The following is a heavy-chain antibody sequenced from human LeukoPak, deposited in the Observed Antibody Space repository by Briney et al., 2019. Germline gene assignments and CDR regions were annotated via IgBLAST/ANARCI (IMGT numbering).Heavy chain of an antibody. Sequence: GSLRLSCAASGFTFSDSGMSWVRQAPGKGLEWVSGISGSGFTTYYADSVKGRFTISRDNSKNTLYLQMNSLRAEDTAVYYCARDPYYYDSSGYQLYYYGMDVWGQGTTVTVSS. V-gene: IGHV3-23*01. CDR2: ISGSGFTT. J-gene: IGHJ6*02. CDR3: ARDPYYYDSSGYQLYYYGMDV. D-gene: IGHD3-22*01. CDR1: GFTFSDSG.